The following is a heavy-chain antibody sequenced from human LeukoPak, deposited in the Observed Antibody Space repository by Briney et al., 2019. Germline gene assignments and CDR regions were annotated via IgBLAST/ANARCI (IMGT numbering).Heavy chain of an antibody. CDR1: GYTFTACY. CDR2: INPDSGAT. J-gene: IGHJ3*01. CDR3: ARVYVGANRLPAAFDA. Sequence: ASVKVSCKASGYTFTACYIHWVRQAPGQGLEWMGWINPDSGATSYAQKFQGWVTMTRDTSISTAYMELSRLTSDDTAVYYCARVYVGANRLPAAFDAWGQGKIFSVSS. D-gene: IGHD1-26*01. V-gene: IGHV1-2*04.